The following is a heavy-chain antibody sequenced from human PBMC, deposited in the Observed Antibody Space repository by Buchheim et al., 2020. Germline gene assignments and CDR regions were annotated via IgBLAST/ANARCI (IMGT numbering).Heavy chain of an antibody. D-gene: IGHD2-2*01. J-gene: IGHJ6*02. CDR1: GFTFSSYD. CDR2: IGTAGDT. V-gene: IGHV3-13*01. Sequence: EVQLVESGGGLVQPGGSLRLSCAASGFTFSSYDMHWVRQATGKGLEWVSAIGTAGDTYYPGSVKGRFTISSENATNSLYLQMNSLRAGDTAVYYCVAYCSSTSCYLGYGMDVWGQGTT. CDR3: VAYCSSTSCYLGYGMDV.